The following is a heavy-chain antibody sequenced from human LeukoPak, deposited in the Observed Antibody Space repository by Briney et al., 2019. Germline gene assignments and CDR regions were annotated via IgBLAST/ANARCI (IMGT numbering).Heavy chain of an antibody. CDR2: INHSGST. CDR3: ARGPASPMADRPNFDY. Sequence: PSETLSLTCAVYGGSFSGYYWSWIRQPPGKGREWIGEINHSGSTNYNPSLKSRVTISIDKSKNQFSLKLTSVTAADTAVYYCARGPASPMADRPNFDYWGQGTLVTVSS. D-gene: IGHD5-24*01. J-gene: IGHJ4*02. V-gene: IGHV4-34*01. CDR1: GGSFSGYY.